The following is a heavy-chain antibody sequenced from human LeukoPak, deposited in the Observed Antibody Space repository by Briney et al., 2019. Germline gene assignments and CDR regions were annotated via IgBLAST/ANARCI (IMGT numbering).Heavy chain of an antibody. D-gene: IGHD2-21*02. CDR1: VFTFDDYA. CDR2: ISWNSGSI. J-gene: IGHJ5*02. CDR3: AKAMVVTYKNNWFDP. V-gene: IGHV3-9*01. Sequence: GRSLRLSCAASVFTFDDYAMHWVRQAPGKGLEWVSGISWNSGSIGYADSVKGRFTISRDNAKNSLYLQMNSLRAEDTALYYCAKAMVVTYKNNWFDPWGQGTLVTVSS.